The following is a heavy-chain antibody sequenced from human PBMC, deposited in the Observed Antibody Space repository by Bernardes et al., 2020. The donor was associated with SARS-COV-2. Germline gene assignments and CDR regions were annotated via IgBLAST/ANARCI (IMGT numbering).Heavy chain of an antibody. Sequence: SETLSLTCTVSGGSISSYYWSWIRQPAGKGLEWIGRIYTSGSTNYNPSLKSRVTMSVDTSKNQFSLKLSSVTAADTAVYYCARDLAPNLYDFWSGYYSTLPYYMDVWGKGTTVTVSS. V-gene: IGHV4-4*07. CDR2: IYTSGST. CDR3: ARDLAPNLYDFWSGYYSTLPYYMDV. CDR1: GGSISSYY. D-gene: IGHD3-3*01. J-gene: IGHJ6*03.